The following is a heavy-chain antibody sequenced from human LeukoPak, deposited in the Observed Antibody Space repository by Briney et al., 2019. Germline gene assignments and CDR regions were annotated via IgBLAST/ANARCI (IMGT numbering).Heavy chain of an antibody. CDR2: ISSSSSYI. CDR3: AGDSRNTVADLDF. D-gene: IGHD5-12*01. J-gene: IGHJ4*02. Sequence: GGSLRLSCAASGFTFSRHSMNWVRQAPGKGLEWVSSISSSSSYIYYADSVKGRFTISRDNARNSLYLQMNSLRAEDTAVYYCAGDSRNTVADLDFWRQGTLVTVSS. V-gene: IGHV3-21*01. CDR1: GFTFSRHS.